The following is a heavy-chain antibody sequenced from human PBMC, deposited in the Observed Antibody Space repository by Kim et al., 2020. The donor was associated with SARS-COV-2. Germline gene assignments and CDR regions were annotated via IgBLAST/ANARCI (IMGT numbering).Heavy chain of an antibody. Sequence: ASVKVSCKASGYTFTSYYMHWVRQAPGQGLEWMGIINHSGGSTSHAQKFQGRVTMTRDTSTSTVYMELSSLRSEDTAVYYCARGVGTVTWGIGGQGTMVNVSS. V-gene: IGHV1-46*01. CDR3: ARGVGTVTWGI. CDR1: GYTFTSYY. J-gene: IGHJ3*01. CDR2: INHSGGST. D-gene: IGHD4-17*01.